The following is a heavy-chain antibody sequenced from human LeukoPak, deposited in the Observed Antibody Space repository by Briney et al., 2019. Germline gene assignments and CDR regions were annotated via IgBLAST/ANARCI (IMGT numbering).Heavy chain of an antibody. D-gene: IGHD5-18*01. V-gene: IGHV3-11*01. J-gene: IGHJ4*02. Sequence: PGGSLRLSCAASGFTFSSYAMSWIRQAPGKGLEWVSYISSSGSTIYYADSVKGRFTISRDNAKNSLYLQMNSLRAEDTAVYYCARSYSLTAMVPFDCWGQGTLVTVSS. CDR2: ISSSGSTI. CDR3: ARSYSLTAMVPFDC. CDR1: GFTFSSYA.